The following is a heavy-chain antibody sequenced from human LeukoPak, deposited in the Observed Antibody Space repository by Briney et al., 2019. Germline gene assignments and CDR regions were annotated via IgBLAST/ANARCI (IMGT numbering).Heavy chain of an antibody. V-gene: IGHV4-38-2*02. D-gene: IGHD6-19*01. Sequence: SETLSLTCTVSGYSISSASYWGWIRPPPGKGLEWIGSIYHSGSTYYNPSLKSRVTISVDTSKNQFSLKLSSVTAADTAVYYCARSHSSGWYSDYWGQGTLVTVSS. CDR2: IYHSGST. CDR1: GYSISSASY. CDR3: ARSHSSGWYSDY. J-gene: IGHJ4*02.